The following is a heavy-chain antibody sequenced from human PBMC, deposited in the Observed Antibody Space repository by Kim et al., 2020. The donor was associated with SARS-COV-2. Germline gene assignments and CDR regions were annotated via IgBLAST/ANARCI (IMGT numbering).Heavy chain of an antibody. V-gene: IGHV3-21*01. CDR3: ASRGDTAMVRAFDI. D-gene: IGHD5-18*01. J-gene: IGHJ3*02. CDR2: ISSSSSYI. Sequence: GGSLRLSCAASGFTFSSYSMNWVRQAPGKGLEWVSSISSSSSYIYYADSVKGRFTISRDNAKNSLYLQMNSLRAEDTAVYYCASRGDTAMVRAFDIWGQGTMVTVSS. CDR1: GFTFSSYS.